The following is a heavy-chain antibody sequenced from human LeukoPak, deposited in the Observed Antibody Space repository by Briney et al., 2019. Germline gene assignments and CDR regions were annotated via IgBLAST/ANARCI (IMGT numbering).Heavy chain of an antibody. CDR1: GYNFADYW. CDR3: ATQYYDFWGGVQHVGMDV. Sequence: GASLQISCKGSGYNFADYWIVWVRQLPGKGLEWMGIIYPGDSYTTYSPAFQGQVTISVDKSISTAYLQWSSLKASDTAMYYCATQYYDFWGGVQHVGMDVWGQGTTVTVSS. J-gene: IGHJ6*02. CDR2: IYPGDSYT. V-gene: IGHV5-51*01. D-gene: IGHD3-3*01.